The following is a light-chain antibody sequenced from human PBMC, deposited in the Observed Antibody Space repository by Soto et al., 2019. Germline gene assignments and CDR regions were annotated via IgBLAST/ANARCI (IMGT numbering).Light chain of an antibody. CDR2: WAS. V-gene: IGKV4-1*01. J-gene: IGKJ2*01. Sequence: DIAMTQSPDSLAVSLGERATINCRSSQTILYTSINKNSLAWYQQKPGQPPTLLIYWASTRESGVPDRFSGSGSGTDFTLTISSLQAEDVAVYYCQQYYSSPYTFGQGTKLGIK. CDR3: QQYYSSPYT. CDR1: QTILYTSINKNS.